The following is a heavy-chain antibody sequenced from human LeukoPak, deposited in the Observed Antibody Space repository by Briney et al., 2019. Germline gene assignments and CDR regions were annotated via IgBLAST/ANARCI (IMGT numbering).Heavy chain of an antibody. CDR3: TRSGLTGMRKYPRADYYYYGMDV. V-gene: IGHV4-34*01. Sequence: PSETLSLTCAVYGGSFSGYYWSWIRQPPGKGLEWIGEINHSGSTNYNPSLKSRVTISVDTSKNQFSLKLSSVTAADTAVYYCTRSGLTGMRKYPRADYYYYGMDVWGQGTAVTSP. CDR2: INHSGST. D-gene: IGHD1-14*01. CDR1: GGSFSGYY. J-gene: IGHJ6*02.